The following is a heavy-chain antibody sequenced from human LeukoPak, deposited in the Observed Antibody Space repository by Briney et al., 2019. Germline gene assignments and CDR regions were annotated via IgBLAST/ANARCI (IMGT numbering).Heavy chain of an antibody. CDR2: ISGSGGST. V-gene: IGHV3-23*01. Sequence: GSLRLSCAASGFTFSSYAMSWVRQAPGKGLEWVSAISGSGGSTYYADSVKGRFTISRDNSKSTLYLQMNSLRAEDTAVYYCATNAPPYCGGDCYSDAFDIWGQGTMVTVSS. J-gene: IGHJ3*02. CDR1: GFTFSSYA. D-gene: IGHD2-21*02. CDR3: ATNAPPYCGGDCYSDAFDI.